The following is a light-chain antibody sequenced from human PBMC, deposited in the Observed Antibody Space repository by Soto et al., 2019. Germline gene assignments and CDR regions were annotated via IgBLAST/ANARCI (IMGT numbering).Light chain of an antibody. Sequence: EIVLTQSPGILSLSPGERATLSCRASQSVPSSYLAWYQQKPGQAPRLLIFTASTRATGIPDRFSGSGFGTDFTLTICRLEPEDSAVYYCQQYGTAPLTFGGGAKVEI. CDR3: QQYGTAPLT. J-gene: IGKJ4*01. CDR2: TAS. V-gene: IGKV3-20*01. CDR1: QSVPSSY.